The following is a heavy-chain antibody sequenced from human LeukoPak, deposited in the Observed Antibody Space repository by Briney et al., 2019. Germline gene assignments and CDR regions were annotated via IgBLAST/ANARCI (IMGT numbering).Heavy chain of an antibody. V-gene: IGHV3-30*02. CDR1: GFIFSSYG. Sequence: GGSLRLSCAASGFIFSSYGMHWVRQAPGKGLEWVAFIRYDGSNTYYADSVKGRFTISRDNSKNTLYLQMNSLRPEDTAVYYCARDSKVLYDDKWGTYRPFGSFDYWGLGTLVTVSS. CDR2: IRYDGSNT. CDR3: ARDSKVLYDDKWGTYRPFGSFDY. D-gene: IGHD3-16*02. J-gene: IGHJ4*02.